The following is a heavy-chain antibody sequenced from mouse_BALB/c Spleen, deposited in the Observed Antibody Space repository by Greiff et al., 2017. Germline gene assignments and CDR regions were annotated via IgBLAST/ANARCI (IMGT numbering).Heavy chain of an antibody. V-gene: IGHV5-12-2*01. Sequence: DVMLVESGGGLVQPGGSLKLSCAASGFTFSSYTMSWVRQTPEKRLEWVAYISNGGGSTYYPDTVKGRFTISRDNAKNTLYLQMSSLKSEDTAMYYCARGDGNYGGVFAYWGQGTLVTVSA. J-gene: IGHJ3*01. CDR2: ISNGGGST. CDR3: ARGDGNYGGVFAY. D-gene: IGHD2-1*01. CDR1: GFTFSSYT.